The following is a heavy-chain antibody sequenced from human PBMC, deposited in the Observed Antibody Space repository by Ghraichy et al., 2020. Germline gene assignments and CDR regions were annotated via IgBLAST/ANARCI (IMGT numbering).Heavy chain of an antibody. J-gene: IGHJ1*01. V-gene: IGHV3-23*01. Sequence: GGSLRLSCAASGFTFSSYAMSWVRQAPGKGLEWVSAISGSGGSTYYADSVKGRFTISRDNSMNTLYLQMNSLRAEDTAVYYCAKMPAAAPRGYFQHWGQGTLVTVSS. CDR3: AKMPAAAPRGYFQH. CDR2: ISGSGGST. D-gene: IGHD6-13*01. CDR1: GFTFSSYA.